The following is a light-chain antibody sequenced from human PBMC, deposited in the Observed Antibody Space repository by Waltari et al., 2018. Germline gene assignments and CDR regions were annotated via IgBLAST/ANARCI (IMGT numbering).Light chain of an antibody. CDR3: SSYTTSSAPGV. V-gene: IGLV2-14*01. CDR1: DSDVGAYDF. CDR2: EVS. Sequence: QSVLPHPAPVSGSPGQSITISCSGTDSDVGAYDFVSWYQQHPGKAPHLIIYEVSKRPSGISNRFSASKSGNTASLTISGLQAEDEADYYCSSYTTSSAPGVFGTGTRVTVL. J-gene: IGLJ1*01.